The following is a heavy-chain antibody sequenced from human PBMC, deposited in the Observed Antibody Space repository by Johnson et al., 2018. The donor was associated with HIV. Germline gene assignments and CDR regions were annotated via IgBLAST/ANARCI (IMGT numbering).Heavy chain of an antibody. J-gene: IGHJ3*02. D-gene: IGHD1-26*01. CDR3: ARVRAGRENAFDI. CDR2: IRYDGSNK. Sequence: VQLVESGGGVVQPGRSLRLSCAASGFTFSGSAIHWVRQASGKGLEWVAFIRYDGSNKYYADSVKGRFTISRDNSKNTLSLQMNSPRVDDTAIYYCARVRAGRENAFDIWGQGTMVTVSS. CDR1: GFTFSGSA. V-gene: IGHV3-30*02.